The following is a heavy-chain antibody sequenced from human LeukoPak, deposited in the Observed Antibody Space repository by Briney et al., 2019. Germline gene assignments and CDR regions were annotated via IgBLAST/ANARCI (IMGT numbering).Heavy chain of an antibody. CDR3: ARVEIVVAATHGWYFDL. J-gene: IGHJ2*01. CDR1: GGSISSYY. Sequence: SETLSLTCTVSGGSISSYYWSWLRQPAGKGLEWIGRIYTSGSTNYNPSLKSRVTMSVDTSKNQFSLKLSSVTAADTAVYYCARVEIVVAATHGWYFDLWGRGTLVTVSS. D-gene: IGHD2-15*01. CDR2: IYTSGST. V-gene: IGHV4-4*07.